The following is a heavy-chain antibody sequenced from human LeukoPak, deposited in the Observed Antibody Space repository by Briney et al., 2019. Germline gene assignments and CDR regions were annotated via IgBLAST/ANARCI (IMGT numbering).Heavy chain of an antibody. V-gene: IGHV4-34*01. CDR2: INHSGST. J-gene: IGHJ4*02. D-gene: IGHD1-14*01. CDR1: GGSFSGYY. Sequence: SETLSLTCGVYGGSFSGYYWSWIRQPPGKGLEWIGEINHSGSTNYNPSLKSRVTISVDTSKNQFSLKLSSVTAADTAVYYCATGSLNHFDYWGQGTLVTVSS. CDR3: ATGSLNHFDY.